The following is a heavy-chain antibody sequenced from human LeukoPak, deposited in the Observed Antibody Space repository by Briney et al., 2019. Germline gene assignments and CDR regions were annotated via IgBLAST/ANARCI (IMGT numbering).Heavy chain of an antibody. CDR1: GGSISSGDYY. D-gene: IGHD2-2*02. V-gene: IGHV4-30-4*08. J-gene: IGHJ5*02. Sequence: SETLSLTCTVSGGSISSGDYYWSWIRQPPGKDQEWIGYIYYSGSTYYNPSLKSRVTISVDTSKNQFSLKLSSVTAADTAVYYCARRPDCSSTSCYSFWFDPWGQGTLVTVSS. CDR3: ARRPDCSSTSCYSFWFDP. CDR2: IYYSGST.